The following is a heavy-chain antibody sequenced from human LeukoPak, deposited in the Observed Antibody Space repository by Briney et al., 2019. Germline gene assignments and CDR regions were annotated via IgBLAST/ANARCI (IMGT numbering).Heavy chain of an antibody. V-gene: IGHV1-18*04. CDR1: GYTFTSYY. CDR3: ARDSPDYYGSGSLDYMDV. J-gene: IGHJ6*03. Sequence: GASVKVSCKASGYTFTSYYMHWVRQAPGQGLEWMGWISAYNGNTNYAQKLQGRVTMTTDTSTSTAYMELRSLRSDDTAVYYCARDSPDYYGSGSLDYMDVWGKGTTVTVSS. CDR2: ISAYNGNT. D-gene: IGHD3-10*01.